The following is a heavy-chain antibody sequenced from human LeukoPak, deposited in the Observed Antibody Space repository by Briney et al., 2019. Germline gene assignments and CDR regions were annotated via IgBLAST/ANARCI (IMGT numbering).Heavy chain of an antibody. CDR2: IYHSGST. Sequence: PSETLSLTCAVSGYSISSGYYWGWIRQPPGKGLEWIGSIYHSGSTYYNPSLKSRVTISVDTSKNQFSLKLSSVTAADTAVYYCAREGSYCVGGDCYSFDFWGQGTLITVSS. J-gene: IGHJ4*02. D-gene: IGHD2-21*02. V-gene: IGHV4-38-2*01. CDR1: GYSISSGYY. CDR3: AREGSYCVGGDCYSFDF.